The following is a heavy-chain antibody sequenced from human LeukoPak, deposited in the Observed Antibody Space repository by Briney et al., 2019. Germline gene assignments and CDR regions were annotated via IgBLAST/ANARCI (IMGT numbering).Heavy chain of an antibody. CDR1: GGSISSYY. Sequence: SETLSLTCTVSGGSISSYYWSWIRQPPGKGLEWIGYIYYSWSTNYNPSLKSRVTISVDTSKNQFSLKLSSVTAADTAVYYCERLKNSGWYYMSQYNWFDTWGQGTLVTVSS. J-gene: IGHJ5*02. CDR3: ERLKNSGWYYMSQYNWFDT. D-gene: IGHD6-19*01. V-gene: IGHV4-59*01. CDR2: IYYSWST.